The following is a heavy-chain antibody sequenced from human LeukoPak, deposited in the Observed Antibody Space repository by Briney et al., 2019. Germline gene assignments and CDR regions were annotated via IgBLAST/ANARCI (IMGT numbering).Heavy chain of an antibody. CDR1: GFTFSAYA. CDR3: AKGDSSGSSSDY. CDR2: ISVSGGGT. Sequence: PGGSLRLSCVASGFTFSAYAMTWVRQASGKGLEWVSSISVSGGGTYYADSVKGRFTISRDNSKNTLYLQMNSLRAEDTVVYYCAKGDSSGSSSDYWGQGTLVTVSS. V-gene: IGHV3-23*01. D-gene: IGHD6-19*01. J-gene: IGHJ4*02.